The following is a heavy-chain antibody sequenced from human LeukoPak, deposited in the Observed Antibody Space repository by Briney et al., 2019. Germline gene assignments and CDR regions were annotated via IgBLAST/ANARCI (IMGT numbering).Heavy chain of an antibody. CDR1: EFSVGHNY. J-gene: IGHJ6*03. CDR2: IYSDGSP. Sequence: GGSLRLSCAASEFSVGHNYMTWVRQAPGRGLEWVSLIYSDGSPYYADSVKGRFTISRDNAKNSLYLQMNSLRAEDTAVYYCAKDRVPAADYYYYYMDVWGKGTTVTVSS. V-gene: IGHV3-53*01. CDR3: AKDRVPAADYYYYYMDV. D-gene: IGHD2-2*01.